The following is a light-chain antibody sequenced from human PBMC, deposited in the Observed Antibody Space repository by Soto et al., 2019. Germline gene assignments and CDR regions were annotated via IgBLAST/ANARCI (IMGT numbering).Light chain of an antibody. Sequence: DIVMTQSPATLSESPGGRVIVSCRASQDVNSYLAWYQQKPGQAPRLVIYDASNRAPGIPARFSGSGSGTEFSFTVTSLTSEDSATYYCQHCDTSWPFGQGTKVDIK. J-gene: IGKJ1*01. CDR1: QDVNSY. CDR2: DAS. V-gene: IGKV3D-15*01. CDR3: QHCDTSWP.